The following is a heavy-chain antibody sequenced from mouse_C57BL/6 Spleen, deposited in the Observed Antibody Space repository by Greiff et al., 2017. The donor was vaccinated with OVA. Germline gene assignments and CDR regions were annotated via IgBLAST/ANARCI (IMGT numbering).Heavy chain of an antibody. CDR3: ARESDDYDDYAMDY. V-gene: IGHV1-55*01. D-gene: IGHD2-4*01. Sequence: QVQLQQPGAELVKPGASVKMSCKASGYTFTSYWITWVKQRPGQGLEWIGDIYPGSGSTNYNEKFKSKATLTVDTSSSTAYMQLSSLTSKDSAVYYGARESDDYDDYAMDYWGQGTSVTVSS. CDR2: IYPGSGST. J-gene: IGHJ4*01. CDR1: GYTFTSYW.